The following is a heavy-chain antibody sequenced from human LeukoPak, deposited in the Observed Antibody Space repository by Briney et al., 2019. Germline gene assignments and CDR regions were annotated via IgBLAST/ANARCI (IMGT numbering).Heavy chain of an antibody. V-gene: IGHV3-7*05. CDR1: GFSFSGHW. CDR3: ATDRGYSTFDI. D-gene: IGHD5-18*01. J-gene: IGHJ3*02. CDR2: TSTKEDGSER. Sequence: PGGSLRLSCAASGFSFSGHWMNWVRQAPGKGLEWVASTSTKEDGSERYYIDSVRGRFTISRDNAKNSLYLQMNSLRAEDTAVYYCATDRGYSTFDIWGQGTMVAVS.